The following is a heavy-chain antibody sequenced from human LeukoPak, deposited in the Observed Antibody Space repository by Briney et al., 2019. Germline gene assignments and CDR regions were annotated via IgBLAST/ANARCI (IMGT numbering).Heavy chain of an antibody. Sequence: VGSLRLSCAASGFTFSSYGMHWVRQAPGKGLEWVAVISYDGSNKYYADSVKGRFTISRDNSKNTPYLQMNSLRAEDTAVFYCAKTAHCSGGSCPYQYYYGMDVWGQGTTVTVSS. J-gene: IGHJ6*02. CDR3: AKTAHCSGGSCPYQYYYGMDV. CDR1: GFTFSSYG. D-gene: IGHD2-15*01. CDR2: ISYDGSNK. V-gene: IGHV3-30*18.